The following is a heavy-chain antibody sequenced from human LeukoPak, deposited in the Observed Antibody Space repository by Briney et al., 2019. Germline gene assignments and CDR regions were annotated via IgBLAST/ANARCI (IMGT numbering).Heavy chain of an antibody. V-gene: IGHV3-23*01. J-gene: IGHJ4*01. CDR1: GFTFSNSA. CDR2: LSGSGITT. CDR3: AKGIYSSGWSYFDY. D-gene: IGHD6-19*01. Sequence: PGGSLRLFCAASGFTFSNSAMSWVRQAPGKGLEWVSTLSGSGITTYYADSVTGRFTIYRDNSKNTLYLQMNSLRAEDTAVYYCAKGIYSSGWSYFDYWGHGTLVTVSS.